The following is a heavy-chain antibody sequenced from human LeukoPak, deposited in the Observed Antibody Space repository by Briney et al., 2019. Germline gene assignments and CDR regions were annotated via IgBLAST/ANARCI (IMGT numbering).Heavy chain of an antibody. Sequence: PGGSLRLSCAASGFTFSSYGMSWVRQAPGKGLEWVSAIGGSGTGTYYADSVKGRFTISRDNSKSTIYLQMNSLRAEDTAVYYCAKDRPASHGSGSFGDYWGQGTLVTVST. J-gene: IGHJ4*02. D-gene: IGHD3-10*01. CDR3: AKDRPASHGSGSFGDY. CDR1: GFTFSSYG. V-gene: IGHV3-23*01. CDR2: IGGSGTGT.